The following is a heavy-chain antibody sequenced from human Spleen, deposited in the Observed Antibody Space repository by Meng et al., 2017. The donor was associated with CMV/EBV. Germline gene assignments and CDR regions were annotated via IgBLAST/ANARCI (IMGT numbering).Heavy chain of an antibody. CDR3: ASPKGSRTMVVTQFDY. CDR1: RGTFTNSV. J-gene: IGHJ4*02. V-gene: IGHV1-69*05. Sequence: KASRGTFTNSVINWVRQAPGQGLEWPGRIIPMFDTTNYTQKFQGRAATTTDESPRTAYMELTTSKSEDTAVYNCASPKGSRTMVVTQFDYWGQGTLVTVSS. CDR2: IIPMFDTT. D-gene: IGHD4-23*01.